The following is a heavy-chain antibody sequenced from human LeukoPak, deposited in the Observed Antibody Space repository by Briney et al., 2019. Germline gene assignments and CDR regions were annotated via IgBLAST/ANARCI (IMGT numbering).Heavy chain of an antibody. Sequence: AGSLRLSCAASGFTFSSYGMHWVRQAPGKGLEWVAVIWYDGSNKYYADSVKGRFTISRDNSKNTLYLQMNSLRAEDTAVYYCARGGNSSGWYQRDAFDIWGQGTMVTVSS. CDR2: IWYDGSNK. J-gene: IGHJ3*02. CDR1: GFTFSSYG. V-gene: IGHV3-33*01. D-gene: IGHD6-19*01. CDR3: ARGGNSSGWYQRDAFDI.